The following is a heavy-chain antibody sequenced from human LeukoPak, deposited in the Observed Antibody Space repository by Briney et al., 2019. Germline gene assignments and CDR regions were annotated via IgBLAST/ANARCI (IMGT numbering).Heavy chain of an antibody. CDR3: ARGFYYDSSGYDAFDI. CDR2: IYYSGST. J-gene: IGHJ3*02. CDR1: GGSISSSSYY. V-gene: IGHV4-39*01. Sequence: PSETLSLTCTVSGGSISSSSYYWGGIRQPPGKGLEWIGSIYYSGSTYYNPSLKSRVTISVDTSKNQFSLKLSSVTAADTAVYYCARGFYYDSSGYDAFDIWGQGTMVTASS. D-gene: IGHD3-22*01.